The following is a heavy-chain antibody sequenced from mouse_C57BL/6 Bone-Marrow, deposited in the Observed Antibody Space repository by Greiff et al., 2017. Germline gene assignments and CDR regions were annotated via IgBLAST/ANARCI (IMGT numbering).Heavy chain of an antibody. V-gene: IGHV1-66*01. D-gene: IGHD1-1*01. Sequence: VQLQQSGPELVKPGASVKISCKASGYSFTSYYIHWVKQRPGQGLEWIGWIYPGSGNTKYNEKFKGKATLTADTSSSTAYMQLSSLTSEDAAVYYCAPGGTTTGAYWGQGTLVTVSA. CDR2: IYPGSGNT. CDR3: APGGTTTGAY. J-gene: IGHJ3*01. CDR1: GYSFTSYY.